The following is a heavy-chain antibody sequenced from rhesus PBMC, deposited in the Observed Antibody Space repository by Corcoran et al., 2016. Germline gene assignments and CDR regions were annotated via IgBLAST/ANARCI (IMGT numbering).Heavy chain of an antibody. D-gene: IGHD3-16*01. CDR2: SYGSDACT. CDR1: CASNSGHN. Sequence: QVQLQESGPGMGKPSETLPLTRALSCASNSGHNTSWITDGQGNGVEGTGRSYGSDACTDSNPYLMCLVTISIVTSQNPFALQLSSVTAADAAVYYCAREVPVRVVVVIKDYGLDSWGQGVVVTVSS. V-gene: IGHV4S2*01. J-gene: IGHJ6*01. CDR3: AREVPVRVVVVIKDYGLDS.